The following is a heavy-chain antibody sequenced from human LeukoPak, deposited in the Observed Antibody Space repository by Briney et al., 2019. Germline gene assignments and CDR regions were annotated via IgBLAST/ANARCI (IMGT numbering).Heavy chain of an antibody. CDR1: GFTFSTYT. CDR2: ISSRSTTI. CDR3: ARDESGESELDY. J-gene: IGHJ4*02. D-gene: IGHD1-26*01. Sequence: GGSLRLSCAASGFTFSTYTMNWVRQAPGKGLEWVSYISSRSTTIYYADSVKGRFTISRDTAKNSLYLQMNSLRAEDTAVYYCARDESGESELDYWGQGTLVTVSS. V-gene: IGHV3-48*01.